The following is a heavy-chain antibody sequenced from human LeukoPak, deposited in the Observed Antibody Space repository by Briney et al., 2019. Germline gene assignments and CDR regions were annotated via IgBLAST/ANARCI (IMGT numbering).Heavy chain of an antibody. CDR1: GYSISSSSYY. J-gene: IGHJ6*03. CDR3: ARTDSSSWYGDYYYYMDV. Sequence: SETLSLTCTVSGYSISSSSYYWGWIRQPPGKGLEWIGSIYYSGSTYYNPSLKSRVTISVDTSKNQFSLKLSSVTAADTAVYYCARTDSSSWYGDYYYYMDVWGKGTTVTVSS. D-gene: IGHD6-13*01. CDR2: IYYSGST. V-gene: IGHV4-39*07.